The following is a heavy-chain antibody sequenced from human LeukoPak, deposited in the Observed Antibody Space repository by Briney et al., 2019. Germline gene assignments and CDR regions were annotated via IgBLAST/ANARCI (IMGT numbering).Heavy chain of an antibody. D-gene: IGHD3-10*01. Sequence: SETLSLTCAVSVGSISSGGYSWSWIRQPPGKGLELIGYIYHSGSTYYNPSLKSRVTTSVDRSKNQFSLKLSSVTAADTAVYYCASDHGVRGYYWGQGTLVSVSS. CDR3: ASDHGVRGYY. CDR2: IYHSGST. V-gene: IGHV4-30-2*01. J-gene: IGHJ4*02. CDR1: VGSISSGGYS.